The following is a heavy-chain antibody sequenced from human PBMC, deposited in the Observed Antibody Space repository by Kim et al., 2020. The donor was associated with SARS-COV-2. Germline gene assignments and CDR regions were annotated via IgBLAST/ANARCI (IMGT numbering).Heavy chain of an antibody. V-gene: IGHV3-7*01. CDR2: INEDGSET. CDR1: GFTFTNNW. Sequence: GGSLRLSCAASGFTFTNNWMSWVRQAPGKGLEWVAKINEDGSETYYVNSVEGRFTISRDNAKNSLYLQMNSLRVEDTGTYYCARDRRYSLDYWGQGTRVTVSS. J-gene: IGHJ4*02. D-gene: IGHD2-15*01. CDR3: ARDRRYSLDY.